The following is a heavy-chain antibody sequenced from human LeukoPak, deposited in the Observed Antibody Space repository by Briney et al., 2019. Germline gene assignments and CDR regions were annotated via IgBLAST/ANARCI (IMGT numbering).Heavy chain of an antibody. CDR1: GSTFSNAW. CDR3: ARHVNSNGSPSDY. Sequence: PGGSLRLSCAASGSTFSNAWMSWVRQPPGKGLEWIGSIYYIGSTYYNPSLKSRVTISVDTSKNQFSLKLRSVTAADTAVYYCARHVNSNGSPSDYWGQGTLVTVSS. CDR2: IYYIGST. V-gene: IGHV4-39*01. J-gene: IGHJ4*02. D-gene: IGHD1-26*01.